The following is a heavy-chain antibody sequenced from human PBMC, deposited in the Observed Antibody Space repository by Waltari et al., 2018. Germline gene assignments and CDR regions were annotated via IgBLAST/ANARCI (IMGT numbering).Heavy chain of an antibody. Sequence: HVQLVQSGAEVKMPGSSVKVSCKAFGCTFSTYAISWVRQAPGQGLEWMGGIIPIFGTGNYAQKFQGRVTITADENTSKAYMELSSLRSEDKAVYYCARTHMKVVKGYYFDYWGQGTLVTVSS. V-gene: IGHV1-69*01. CDR1: GCTFSTYA. D-gene: IGHD3-22*01. CDR2: IIPIFGTG. J-gene: IGHJ4*02. CDR3: ARTHMKVVKGYYFDY.